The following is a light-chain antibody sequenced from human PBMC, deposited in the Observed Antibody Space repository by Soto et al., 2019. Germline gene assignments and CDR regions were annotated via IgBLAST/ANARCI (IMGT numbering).Light chain of an antibody. Sequence: QSALTQPASVSGSPGQSITISCTGTNNDVGSYNLVSWYQQHPGKAPKLMIYEGSKRPSGVSNRFSGSKSDNTASLTISGLQAEDEADYYCCSYAGSSTFVFGGGTKVTVL. CDR2: EGS. V-gene: IGLV2-23*03. CDR3: CSYAGSSTFV. CDR1: NNDVGSYNL. J-gene: IGLJ2*01.